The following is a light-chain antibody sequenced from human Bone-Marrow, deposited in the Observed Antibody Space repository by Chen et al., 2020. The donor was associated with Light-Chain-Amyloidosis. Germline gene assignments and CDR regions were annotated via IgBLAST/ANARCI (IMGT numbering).Light chain of an antibody. Sequence: SYVLTQPSSVSVAPGQTATIAGGGNKIGSTLVHCYQQPQGQAPLLVVYDDSDRPSGIPERLSGSNSGNTATLTISRVEAGDEADYCCQVWDRSSDRPVFGGGTKLTVL. CDR1: KIGSTL. V-gene: IGLV3-21*02. J-gene: IGLJ3*02. CDR3: QVWDRSSDRPV. CDR2: DDS.